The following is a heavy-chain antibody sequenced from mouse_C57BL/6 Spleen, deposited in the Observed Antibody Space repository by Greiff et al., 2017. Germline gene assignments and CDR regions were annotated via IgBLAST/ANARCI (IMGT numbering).Heavy chain of an antibody. J-gene: IGHJ2*01. CDR1: GFTFSSYA. Sequence: EVQGVESGGGLVKPGGSLKLSCAASGFTFSSYAMSWVRQTPENRLEWVATISDGGSYTYYPDNVKGRFTISRDNAKNNLYLQMSHLKSEDTAMYYCARELPYYFDYWGQGTTLTVSS. CDR2: ISDGGSYT. V-gene: IGHV5-4*01. CDR3: ARELPYYFDY. D-gene: IGHD1-1*01.